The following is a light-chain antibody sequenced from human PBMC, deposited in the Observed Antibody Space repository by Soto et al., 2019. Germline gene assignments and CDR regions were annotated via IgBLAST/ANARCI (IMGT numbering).Light chain of an antibody. CDR3: SSYTTSSTYV. J-gene: IGLJ1*01. CDR1: STDVGRYNY. CDR2: DVA. V-gene: IGLV2-14*01. Sequence: QSALTQPASVSGSPGQPITISCTGTSTDVGRYNYVSWYQQHPGKAPKLMIYDVANRPSGVSNRFSGSKSGITASLTISGLQAEDEADYYFSSYTTSSTYVFGTGTKVTVL.